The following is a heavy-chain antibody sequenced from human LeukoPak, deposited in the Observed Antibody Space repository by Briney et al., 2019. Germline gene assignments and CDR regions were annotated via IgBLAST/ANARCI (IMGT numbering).Heavy chain of an antibody. CDR1: GFTFSSFD. CDR2: IGTASDT. J-gene: IGHJ6*03. V-gene: IGHV3-13*01. D-gene: IGHD1-1*01. CDR3: ARGPPRGKYYYMDV. Sequence: GGSLRLSRAASGFTFSSFDMHWVRHPTGQGLEWVSTIGTASDTYYPGSVEGRFTLSRDNAKNSLYLQMNSLTAGDTAVYYCARGPPRGKYYYMDVWGKGTTVTVSS.